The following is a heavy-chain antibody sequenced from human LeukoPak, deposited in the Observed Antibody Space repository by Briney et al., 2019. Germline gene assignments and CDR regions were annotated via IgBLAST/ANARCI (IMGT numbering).Heavy chain of an antibody. D-gene: IGHD6-6*01. Sequence: GGSLRLSCAASGFTFSSYSMNWVRQAPGKGLEWASSISSGSTYMYYADSVKGRFTISRDNAQNSMYLQMNSLRAEDTAVYYCGRVGGRSKAAKGDAFDIWGQGTMVVVSS. CDR1: GFTFSSYS. CDR3: GRVGGRSKAAKGDAFDI. CDR2: ISSGSTYM. V-gene: IGHV3-21*01. J-gene: IGHJ3*02.